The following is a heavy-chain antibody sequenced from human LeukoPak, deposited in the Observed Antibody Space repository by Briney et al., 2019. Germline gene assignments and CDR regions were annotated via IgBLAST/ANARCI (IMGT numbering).Heavy chain of an antibody. CDR3: ARDKYYYDSSGGGYYFDY. Sequence: GGSLRLSCAASGFTFSSYSMNWVRQAPGKGLEWLSYISTSSTTIYYADSVKGRFTISRDNAKNPLYLQMNSLRAEDTAVYYCARDKYYYDSSGGGYYFDYWGQGTLVTVSS. CDR2: ISTSSTTI. J-gene: IGHJ4*02. V-gene: IGHV3-48*01. CDR1: GFTFSSYS. D-gene: IGHD3-22*01.